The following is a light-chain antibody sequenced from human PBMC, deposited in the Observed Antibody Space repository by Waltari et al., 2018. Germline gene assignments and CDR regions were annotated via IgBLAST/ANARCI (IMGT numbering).Light chain of an antibody. Sequence: IVMTQSPDFLTVSLGERATINCKSRQNLLFRYTNKNYLAWYQQKPGQPPKLLFYWASTRESGVPDRFSGSGSGTDFTLTISSLQAEDVAVYYCQQYFSVPETFGQGTKLEIK. CDR2: WAS. CDR3: QQYFSVPET. CDR1: QNLLFRYTNKNY. J-gene: IGKJ2*01. V-gene: IGKV4-1*01.